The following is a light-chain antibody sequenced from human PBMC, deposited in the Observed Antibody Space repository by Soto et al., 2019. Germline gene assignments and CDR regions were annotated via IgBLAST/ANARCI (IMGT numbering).Light chain of an antibody. CDR2: GAS. V-gene: IGKV3-20*01. Sequence: EIVLTQSPGTLSLSPGERATLSCRASQSVSSSYLAWYQQKPGRAPRLLIYGASSRATGIPDRFSGSGSGTDFTLTISRLEPEDFAVYYCQQYGSSPPWWTFGQGTKV. J-gene: IGKJ1*01. CDR3: QQYGSSPPWWT. CDR1: QSVSSSY.